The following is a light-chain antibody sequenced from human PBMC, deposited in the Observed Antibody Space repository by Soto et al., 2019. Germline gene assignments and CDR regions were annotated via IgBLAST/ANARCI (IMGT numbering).Light chain of an antibody. CDR1: SSDVGGYNY. V-gene: IGLV2-14*01. CDR3: SSYTSSATPVV. Sequence: QSALTQPASVSGSPGQSITISCTGTSSDVGGYNYVSWYQQHPGKAPKLMIYEVSNRPSGVSNRFSGSKSGNTASLTISGLQADDEPDYYCSSYTSSATPVVFGGGTKVTVL. CDR2: EVS. J-gene: IGLJ2*01.